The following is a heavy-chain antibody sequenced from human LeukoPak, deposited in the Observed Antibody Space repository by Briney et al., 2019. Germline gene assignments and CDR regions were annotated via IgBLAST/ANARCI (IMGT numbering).Heavy chain of an antibody. D-gene: IGHD3-10*01. J-gene: IGHJ4*02. CDR2: FDPEDGET. CDR1: GYTLTELS. CDR3: ATVVRGGSSYYFDY. Sequence: ASVKVSCKVSGYTLTELSMHWVRQAPGKGLEWMGGFDPEDGETIYAQKFQGRVTMTEDTSTDTAYMELSSLRSEDTAVYYCATVVRGGSSYYFDYWGQGTLVTVSS. V-gene: IGHV1-24*01.